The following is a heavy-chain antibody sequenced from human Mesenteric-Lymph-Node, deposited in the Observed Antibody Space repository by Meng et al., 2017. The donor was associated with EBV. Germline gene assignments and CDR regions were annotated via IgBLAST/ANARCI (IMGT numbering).Heavy chain of an antibody. D-gene: IGHD3-3*01. J-gene: IGHJ4*02. CDR3: ARGRIFGVVID. CDR2: INHTGST. V-gene: IGHV4-34*02. Sequence: VHLLPWGAGLLKPSETLSLPCAVYGWSFSGYPWSWIRQPPGKGLEWIGEINHTGSTNYNPSLKSRVTLSVDTSKNQFSLKVSSVTAADTAVYYCARGRIFGVVIDWGQGTLVTVSS. CDR1: GWSFSGYP.